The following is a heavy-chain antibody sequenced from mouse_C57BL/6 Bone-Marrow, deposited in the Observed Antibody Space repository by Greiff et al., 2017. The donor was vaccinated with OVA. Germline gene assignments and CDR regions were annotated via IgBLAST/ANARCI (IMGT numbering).Heavy chain of an antibody. V-gene: IGHV1-54*01. J-gene: IGHJ1*03. Sequence: VQLQQSGAELVRPGTSVKVSCKASGYAFTNYLIEWVKQRPGQGLEWIGVINPGSGGTNYNEKFKGKATLTADKSSSTAYMQLSSLTSEDSAVYFCARLRGLIYVDGWGTGTTVTVSS. CDR2: INPGSGGT. CDR1: GYAFTNYL. CDR3: ARLRGLIYVDG. D-gene: IGHD1-3*01.